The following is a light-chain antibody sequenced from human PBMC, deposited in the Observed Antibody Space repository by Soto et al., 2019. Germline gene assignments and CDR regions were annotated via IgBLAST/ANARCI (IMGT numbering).Light chain of an antibody. Sequence: IVMTQSPDSLAVSLGERATINCKSSQSVLYSSNNKNYLAWYQQKPGQPPKLLIYWASTRESGVPDRFSGSGSGTDFTLTISSLQADDVAVYYCQHYYSTPRTFGHRTKVEVK. CDR1: QSVLYSSNNKNY. CDR3: QHYYSTPRT. V-gene: IGKV4-1*01. CDR2: WAS. J-gene: IGKJ1*01.